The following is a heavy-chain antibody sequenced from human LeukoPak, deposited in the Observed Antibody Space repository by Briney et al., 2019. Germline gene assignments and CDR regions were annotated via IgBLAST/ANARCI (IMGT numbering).Heavy chain of an antibody. V-gene: IGHV1-2*06. CDR2: INPNSGGT. Sequence: ASVKVSCKASGYTFTGYYMHWVRQAPGQGLEWMGRINPNSGGTNYAQKFQGRVTMTRDTSISTAYMELSRLRSDDTAVYYCARANMVRGVGLFFDRNWFDPWGQGTLVTVSS. CDR3: ARANMVRGVGLFFDRNWFDP. J-gene: IGHJ5*02. D-gene: IGHD3-10*01. CDR1: GYTFTGYY.